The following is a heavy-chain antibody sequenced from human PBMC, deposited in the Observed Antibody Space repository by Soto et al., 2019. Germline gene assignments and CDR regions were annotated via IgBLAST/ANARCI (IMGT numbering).Heavy chain of an antibody. Sequence: GGSLRLSCAASGFTFSSYSMNWVRQAPGKGLEWVSYISSSSSTIYYADSVKGRFTISRDNAKNSLYLQMNSLRDEDTAVYYCAREGDGYDGYAFDIWGKGTMVTVSS. J-gene: IGHJ3*02. V-gene: IGHV3-48*02. CDR3: AREGDGYDGYAFDI. CDR1: GFTFSSYS. CDR2: ISSSSSTI. D-gene: IGHD5-12*01.